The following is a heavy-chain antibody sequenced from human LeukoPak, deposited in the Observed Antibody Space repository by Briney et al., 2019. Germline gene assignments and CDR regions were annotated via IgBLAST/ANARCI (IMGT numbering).Heavy chain of an antibody. CDR3: ARVNTQGVPSP. Sequence: VASVKVSCKASGGTFSSYAISWVRQAPGQGLEWMGRIIPILGIANYAQKFQGRVTITADKSTSTAYMELSSLRSEDTAVYYCARVNTQGVPSPWGQGILVTVSS. CDR1: GGTFSSYA. CDR2: IIPILGIA. D-gene: IGHD2-15*01. V-gene: IGHV1-69*04. J-gene: IGHJ5*02.